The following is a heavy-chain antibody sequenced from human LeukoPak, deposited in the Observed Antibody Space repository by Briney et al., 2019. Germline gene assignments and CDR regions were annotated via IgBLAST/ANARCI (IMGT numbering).Heavy chain of an antibody. Sequence: GGSLRLSCAASGLTVSSNSMTWVRQAPGKGLEWVSVLFSGGRTYYADSVKGRFTISRDNSKNTLYLQLNSLRVEDTAVYYCARVYNSGWYVGYWGQGTLVTVSS. V-gene: IGHV3-53*01. J-gene: IGHJ4*02. CDR3: ARVYNSGWYVGY. D-gene: IGHD6-19*01. CDR2: LFSGGRT. CDR1: GLTVSSNS.